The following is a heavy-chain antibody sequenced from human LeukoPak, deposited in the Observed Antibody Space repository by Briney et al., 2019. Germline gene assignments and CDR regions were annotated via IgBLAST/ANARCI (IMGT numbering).Heavy chain of an antibody. CDR1: GGSISSYY. V-gene: IGHV4-59*01. CDR3: ASSTYYDFWSGYLGYYYGMDV. D-gene: IGHD3-3*01. J-gene: IGHJ6*02. Sequence: SETLSLTCTVSGGSISSYYWSWIRQPPGKGLEWIGYIYYSGSTNYNPSLKSRVTISVDTSKNQFSLKLSSVIAADTAVYYCASSTYYDFWSGYLGYYYGMDVWGQGTTVTVSS. CDR2: IYYSGST.